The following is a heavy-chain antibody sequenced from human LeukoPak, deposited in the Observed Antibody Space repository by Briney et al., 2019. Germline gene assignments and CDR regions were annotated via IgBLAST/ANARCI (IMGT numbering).Heavy chain of an antibody. V-gene: IGHV3-7*01. CDR3: ARDLF. Sequence: GGSLRLSCAGSGFTFSSYWMSWVRQAPGKGLEWVANIKQDGSETYYVDSVKGRFTISRDNAKKSLYLQMNSLRAEDTAVYYCARDLFWGQGTLVTVSS. J-gene: IGHJ4*02. D-gene: IGHD2-21*01. CDR1: GFTFSSYW. CDR2: IKQDGSET.